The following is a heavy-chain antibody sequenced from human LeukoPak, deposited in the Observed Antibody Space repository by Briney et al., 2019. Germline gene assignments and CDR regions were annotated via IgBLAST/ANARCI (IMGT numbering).Heavy chain of an antibody. V-gene: IGHV4-39*01. Sequence: SETLSLTCTVSGGSISSRSHCWGWIRQPPGKGLEWIGTMFYSGSTYYNPSLKSRVAISVDTSENQFSLELNSVTAADTAVYYCAAAGVRYYDSSGLHAFDFWGRGTMVTVSS. D-gene: IGHD3-22*01. CDR1: GGSISSRSHC. CDR2: MFYSGST. J-gene: IGHJ3*01. CDR3: AAAGVRYYDSSGLHAFDF.